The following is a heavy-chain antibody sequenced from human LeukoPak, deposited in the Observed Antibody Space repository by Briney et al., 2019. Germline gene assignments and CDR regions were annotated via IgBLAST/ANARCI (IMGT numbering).Heavy chain of an antibody. J-gene: IGHJ4*02. CDR3: ARVPLYCSSTSCRYFDY. CDR2: IYYSGST. D-gene: IGHD2-2*01. V-gene: IGHV4-31*03. CDR1: GGSISIGGYY. Sequence: SETLSLTCTVSGGSISIGGYYWSWIRQHPGKGLEWIGYIYYSGSTYYNPSLKSRVTISVDTSKNQFSLKLSSVTAADTAVYYCARVPLYCSSTSCRYFDYWGQGTLVTVSS.